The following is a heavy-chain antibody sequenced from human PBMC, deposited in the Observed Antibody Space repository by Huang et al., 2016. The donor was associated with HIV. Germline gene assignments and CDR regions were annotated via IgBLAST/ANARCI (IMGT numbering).Heavy chain of an antibody. Sequence: QVQLGESGGGVVQPEKSLRLSCAAFGFDFSSYAMNWVRQAQGRGPQWVEVISNDGNNRYYSDSVKGRFIISRDNSKNTLYLQMNSLRGEDTAIYYCARGGILGTSWYRPFDYWGQGTLVTVSS. CDR3: ARGGILGTSWYRPFDY. CDR1: GFDFSSYA. D-gene: IGHD6-13*01. V-gene: IGHV3-30-3*01. J-gene: IGHJ4*02. CDR2: ISNDGNNR.